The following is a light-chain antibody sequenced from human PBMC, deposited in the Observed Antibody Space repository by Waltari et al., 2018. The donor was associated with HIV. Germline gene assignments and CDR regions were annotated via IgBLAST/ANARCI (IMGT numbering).Light chain of an antibody. Sequence: QSELTQPPSTSGAPGQRVTISCSGSSSNIGSNTVTWYQHLPGATPKLLIYGNDQWPSGVPDRFSGSKSGTSASLAISGLLSEDEGDYYCATWDDSLKGVIFGGGTKLTVL. CDR1: SSNIGSNT. V-gene: IGLV1-44*01. J-gene: IGLJ2*01. CDR3: ATWDDSLKGVI. CDR2: GND.